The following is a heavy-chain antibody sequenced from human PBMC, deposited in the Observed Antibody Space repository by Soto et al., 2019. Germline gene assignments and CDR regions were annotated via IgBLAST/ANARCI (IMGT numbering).Heavy chain of an antibody. CDR2: IQSGGPT. J-gene: IGHJ6*04. V-gene: IGHV3-66*01. Sequence: PGGSLRLSCAACGFTVSSKYMSWVRQAPGKGLEWVPLIQSGGPTYYADSVKGRFTISRDTSENTLHLQMDSLRAEDTAVYYCARDDVLCDGGRCYGVPLDVWGKGTTLTVSS. D-gene: IGHD2-15*01. CDR3: ARDDVLCDGGRCYGVPLDV. CDR1: GFTVSSKY.